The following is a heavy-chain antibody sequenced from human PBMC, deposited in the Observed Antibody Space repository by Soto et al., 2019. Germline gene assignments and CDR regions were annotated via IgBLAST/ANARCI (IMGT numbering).Heavy chain of an antibody. CDR3: AGYDFWSGYYPSGMDV. Sequence: SETLSLTCTVSGGSISSYYWSWIRQPAGKGLEWIGRIYTSGSTNYNPSLKSRVTMSVDTSKNQFSLKLSSVTAADTAVYYCAGYDFWSGYYPSGMDVRGQGTTVTVS. CDR1: GGSISSYY. V-gene: IGHV4-4*07. CDR2: IYTSGST. J-gene: IGHJ6*02. D-gene: IGHD3-3*01.